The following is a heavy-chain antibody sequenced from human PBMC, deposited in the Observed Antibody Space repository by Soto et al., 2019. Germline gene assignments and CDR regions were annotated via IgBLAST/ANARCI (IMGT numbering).Heavy chain of an antibody. CDR1: GYTFTSYG. J-gene: IGHJ4*02. V-gene: IGHV1-18*01. CDR2: ISAYNGNT. CDR3: ARVQSGYDFAN. Sequence: GAPVKVSSKASGYTFTSYGMNWVHQSPGQGLEWMGWISAYNGNTHYAQKLQGRVTMTTDTSTSTAYMELRSLRSDDTAVYYCARVQSGYDFANWGQGTLVTVSS. D-gene: IGHD5-12*01.